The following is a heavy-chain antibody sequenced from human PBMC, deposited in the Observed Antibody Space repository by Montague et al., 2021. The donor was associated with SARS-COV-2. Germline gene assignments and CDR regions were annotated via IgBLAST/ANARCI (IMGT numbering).Heavy chain of an antibody. D-gene: IGHD2-2*01. CDR2: MYYNGST. Sequence: SETLSLTCTASGDSFTSRTYSWGWIRQPPGKGLEWIGNMYYNGSTHFNPSLKSRATMSVDSSKNQFSLKLSSVTAADTAVYYCAKQALTRYCTSTTCFGAAFDIWGQGTMVTVSS. CDR1: GDSFTSRTYS. CDR3: AKQALTRYCTSTTCFGAAFDI. J-gene: IGHJ3*02. V-gene: IGHV4-39*01.